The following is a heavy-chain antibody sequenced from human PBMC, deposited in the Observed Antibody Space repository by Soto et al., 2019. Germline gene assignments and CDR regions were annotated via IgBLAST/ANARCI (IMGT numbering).Heavy chain of an antibody. CDR2: IYYSGIT. D-gene: IGHD1-26*01. Sequence: SETLSLTCTVSGGSISSGGYYWSWIRQHPGKGLEWIGYIYYSGITYYNPSLKSRVTISVDTSKNQFSLKLSSVTAADTAVFYCAESKGSGSYLTFDYWGQGTLVTVSS. CDR1: GGSISSGGYY. CDR3: AESKGSGSYLTFDY. V-gene: IGHV4-31*03. J-gene: IGHJ4*02.